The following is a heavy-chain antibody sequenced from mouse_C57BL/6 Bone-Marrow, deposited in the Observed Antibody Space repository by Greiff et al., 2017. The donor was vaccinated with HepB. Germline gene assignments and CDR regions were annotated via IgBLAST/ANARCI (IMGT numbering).Heavy chain of an antibody. CDR3: AGYGSSLWYFDV. J-gene: IGHJ1*03. D-gene: IGHD1-1*01. Sequence: QVQLQQPGAELVRPGSSVKLSCKASGYTFTSYWMHWVKQRPIQGLECIGNIDPSDSETHYNQKFKDKATLTVDKSSSTAYMQLSSLTSEDSAVYYCAGYGSSLWYFDVWGTGTTVTVSS. V-gene: IGHV1-52*01. CDR2: IDPSDSET. CDR1: GYTFTSYW.